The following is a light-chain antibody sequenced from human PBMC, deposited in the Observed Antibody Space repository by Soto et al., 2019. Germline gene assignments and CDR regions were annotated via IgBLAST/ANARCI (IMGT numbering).Light chain of an antibody. J-gene: IGKJ1*01. Sequence: EIVLTQTPGTLSLSPGERATLSCRASQSVSFNYLAWYQQRPGQAPRLLIHGADRRASVSPDRFSGSGSGTDFTLSLSQLGAEDCAVYHCQPSGLPPRTFGQGTKVEIK. V-gene: IGKV3-20*01. CDR3: QPSGLPPRT. CDR1: QSVSFNY. CDR2: GAD.